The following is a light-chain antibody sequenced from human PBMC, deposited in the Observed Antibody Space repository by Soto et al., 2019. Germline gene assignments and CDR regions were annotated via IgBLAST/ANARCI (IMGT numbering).Light chain of an antibody. CDR2: EVT. V-gene: IGLV2-14*01. CDR1: SSDIGGYNY. Sequence: QSALTQPASVSGSPGQSITISCTGTSSDIGGYNYVSWYQQHPGKAPKLMIYEVTTRPSGVSNRFSGSKSGNTASLTISGLQAENEADYYCSSYTSSILYVFGTGTKLTVL. CDR3: SSYTSSILYV. J-gene: IGLJ1*01.